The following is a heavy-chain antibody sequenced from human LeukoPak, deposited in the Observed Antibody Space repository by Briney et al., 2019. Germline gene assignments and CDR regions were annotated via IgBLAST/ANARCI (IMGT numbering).Heavy chain of an antibody. CDR3: ARGMSDYYSDDFPLLHI. CDR1: GYTFISYE. Sequence: ASVKVSCKSSGYTFISYEINLVRQATGQGLEWMGWMNPDSGDTAYAKKLQGRVTMTRDTSLNTAYMELSGLRFEDTAIYYCARGMSDYYSDDFPLLHIWGQGTLVTVSS. CDR2: MNPDSGDT. J-gene: IGHJ4*02. V-gene: IGHV1-8*01. D-gene: IGHD3-22*01.